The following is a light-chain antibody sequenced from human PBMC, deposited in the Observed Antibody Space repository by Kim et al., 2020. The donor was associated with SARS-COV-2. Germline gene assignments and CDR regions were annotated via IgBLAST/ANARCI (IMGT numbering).Light chain of an antibody. CDR1: SSNIGSNT. Sequence: QSVLTQPPSASGTPGQRVTISCSGSSSNIGSNTVNWYQQLPGTAPKLLIYSNNQRPSGVPDRFSGSKSGTSASLAISGLQSEDEADYYCAAWDDSLNVVVFGGGNQLTDL. CDR2: SNN. J-gene: IGLJ2*01. V-gene: IGLV1-44*01. CDR3: AAWDDSLNVVV.